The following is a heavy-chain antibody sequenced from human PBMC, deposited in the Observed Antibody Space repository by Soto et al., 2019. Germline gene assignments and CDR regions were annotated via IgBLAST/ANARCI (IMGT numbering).Heavy chain of an antibody. V-gene: IGHV3-33*01. J-gene: IGHJ4*02. CDR2: IWYDGSNK. CDR1: GFSFTSYG. Sequence: QMHLVESGGGVVQPGRSLTLSCVASGFSFTSYGIHWVRQAPCKGLEWVAVIWYDGSNKYYGDSVKGRFSISRDNSKNTVYLQMNSLRAEHSAVYYCARDRRFLEWLDYWGQGTLVSVSS. CDR3: ARDRRFLEWLDY. D-gene: IGHD3-3*01.